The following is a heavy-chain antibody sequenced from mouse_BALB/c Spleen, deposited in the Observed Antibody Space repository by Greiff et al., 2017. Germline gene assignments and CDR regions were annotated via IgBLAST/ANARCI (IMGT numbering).Heavy chain of an antibody. CDR1: GYTFTSYT. D-gene: IGHD2-4*01. CDR2: INPSSGYT. V-gene: IGHV1-4*02. CDR3: ARCDYDWFAY. J-gene: IGHJ3*01. Sequence: VQLQQSAAELARPGASVKMSCKASGYTFTSYTMHWVKQRPGQGLEWIGYINPSSGYTEYNQKFKDKTTLTADKSSSTAYMQLSSLTSEDSAVYYCARCDYDWFAYWGQGTLVTVSA.